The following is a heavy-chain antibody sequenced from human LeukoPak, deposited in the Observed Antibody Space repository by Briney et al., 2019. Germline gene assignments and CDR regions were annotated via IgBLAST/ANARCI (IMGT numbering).Heavy chain of an antibody. CDR2: INPNDGST. Sequence: ASVKVSCKASGYTFTNYYLHWVRQGPGQGLEWMGIINPNDGSTSYGQKFQGRVTMTRDTSISTAYMELSRLRSDDTAVYYCARSRLGYCSSTSCYLFDPWGQGTLVTVSS. CDR1: GYTFTNYY. J-gene: IGHJ5*02. D-gene: IGHD2-2*01. V-gene: IGHV1-46*01. CDR3: ARSRLGYCSSTSCYLFDP.